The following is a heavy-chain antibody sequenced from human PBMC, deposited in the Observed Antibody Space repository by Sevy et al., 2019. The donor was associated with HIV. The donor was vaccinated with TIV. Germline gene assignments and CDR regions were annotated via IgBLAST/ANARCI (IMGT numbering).Heavy chain of an antibody. CDR3: ASDVSDNAFDI. V-gene: IGHV1-69*13. CDR1: GGTFSSYA. CDR2: IIPIFGTA. Sequence: ASVKVSCKASGGTFSSYAISWVRQAPGQGLEWMGGIIPIFGTANYAQKFQGRVTITADESTSTAYMELSILRSEDTAVYYCASDVSDNAFDIWGQGTMVTVSS. J-gene: IGHJ3*02. D-gene: IGHD3-16*02.